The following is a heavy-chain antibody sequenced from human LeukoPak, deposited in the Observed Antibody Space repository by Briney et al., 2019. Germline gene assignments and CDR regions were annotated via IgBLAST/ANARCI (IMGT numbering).Heavy chain of an antibody. CDR2: ISSSGSTI. CDR1: GFTFSDSY. CDR3: ASPTTYCSGGNCYPRPGYNRFDP. V-gene: IGHV3-11*01. J-gene: IGHJ5*02. Sequence: GGSLRLSCAASGFTFSDSYVSLSRPAPGKWLEWVSYISSSGSTIYSADSVKGRFTMSRHNAKNPLYRQMNRLRAQDSVVFYCASPTTYCSGGNCYPRPGYNRFDPWGQGTLVTVSS. D-gene: IGHD2-15*01.